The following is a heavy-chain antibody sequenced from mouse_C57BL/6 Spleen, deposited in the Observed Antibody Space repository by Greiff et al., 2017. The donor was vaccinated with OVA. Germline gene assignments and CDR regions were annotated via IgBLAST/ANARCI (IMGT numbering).Heavy chain of an antibody. J-gene: IGHJ1*03. D-gene: IGHD1-1*01. CDR2: INYDGSST. CDR3: ASDTYSYGNSYGYFDV. CDR1: GFTFSDYY. V-gene: IGHV5-16*01. Sequence: EVQGQESEAGLVQPGSSMKLSCTASGFTFSDYYMAWVRQVPEKGLEWVANINYDGSSTYYLDSLKSRFIISRDNAKNILYMQMSSLKSEDTAAYYCASDTYSYGNSYGYFDVWGTGTTVTVSS.